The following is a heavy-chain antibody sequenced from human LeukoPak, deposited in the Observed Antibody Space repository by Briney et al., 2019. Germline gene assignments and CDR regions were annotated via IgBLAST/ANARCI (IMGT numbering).Heavy chain of an antibody. Sequence: ASVKVSCKASGYTFTSYAMNWVRQAPGQGLEWMGWISAYNGNTNYAQKLQGRVTMTTDTSTSTAYMELRSLRSDDTAVYYCARDWIGGSIDYWGQGTLVTVSS. CDR3: ARDWIGGSIDY. V-gene: IGHV1-18*01. D-gene: IGHD3-16*01. CDR1: GYTFTSYA. CDR2: ISAYNGNT. J-gene: IGHJ4*02.